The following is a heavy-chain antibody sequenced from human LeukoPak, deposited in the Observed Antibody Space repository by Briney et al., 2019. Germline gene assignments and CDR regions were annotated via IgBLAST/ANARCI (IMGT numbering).Heavy chain of an antibody. J-gene: IGHJ5*02. D-gene: IGHD3-10*01. CDR2: IVANGDT. Sequence: GGSLRLSCTASGFNFGNNGVTWVRQNPRKGLEWVSAIVANGDTSTADPVRGRFSTFRDISRNTVYLQMTTLRVEDTAMYYCLPHGSGSSWGQGTLVTVSS. V-gene: IGHV3-23*01. CDR3: LPHGSGSS. CDR1: GFNFGNNG.